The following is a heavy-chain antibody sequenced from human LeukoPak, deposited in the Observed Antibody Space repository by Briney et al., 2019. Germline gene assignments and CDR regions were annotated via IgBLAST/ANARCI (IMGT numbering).Heavy chain of an antibody. V-gene: IGHV4-39*01. Sequence: PSETLSLTCTVSGDSISSISHYWGWIRQPPGKGLERIGSIFYGGNIYYNPSLKSRVTISIDTSRNQFSLKLSSVTAADTAVYYCASPSHCTSDSCQKYFDYWGQGTLVTVSS. CDR1: GDSISSISHY. J-gene: IGHJ4*02. CDR3: ASPSHCTSDSCQKYFDY. D-gene: IGHD2-2*01. CDR2: IFYGGNI.